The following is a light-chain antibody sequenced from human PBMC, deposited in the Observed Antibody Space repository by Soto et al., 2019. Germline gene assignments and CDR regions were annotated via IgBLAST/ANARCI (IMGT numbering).Light chain of an antibody. CDR3: QQYNIGPPWT. V-gene: IGKV3-15*01. J-gene: IGKJ1*01. CDR1: QRVSRN. CDR2: DAS. Sequence: EIVLTQSPATLFLSKGERATLSCRASQRVSRNLAWYQQKPGQAPRLLIYDASTRATCNPDRFSGSGSETEFTLTISFLQSEDYAIYYCQQYNIGPPWTFAQGTKVDIK.